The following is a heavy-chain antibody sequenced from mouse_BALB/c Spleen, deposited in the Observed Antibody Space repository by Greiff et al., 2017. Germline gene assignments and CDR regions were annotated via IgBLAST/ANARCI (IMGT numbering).Heavy chain of an antibody. Sequence: EVKLMESGGGLVKPGGSLKLSCAASGFTFSSYAMSWVRQTPEKRLEWVASISSGGSTYYPDSVKGRFTISRDNARNILYLQMSSLRSEDTAMYYCARETHFDYWGQGTTLTVSS. CDR3: ARETHFDY. CDR2: ISSGGST. V-gene: IGHV5-6-5*01. J-gene: IGHJ2*01. CDR1: GFTFSSYA.